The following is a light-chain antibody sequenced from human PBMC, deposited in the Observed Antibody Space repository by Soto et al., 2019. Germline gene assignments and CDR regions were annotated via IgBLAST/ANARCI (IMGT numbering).Light chain of an antibody. CDR2: AAS. CDR3: QQIHSTSSYT. J-gene: IGKJ2*01. V-gene: IGKV1-39*01. Sequence: DIQMTQSPSSLSASVGDRVTITCRASQNIRNYLNWCQQRPGKTPNLLVYAASNLRSGVPSRFSGCGSGTDFTLTISSLQPEDFGTYYCQQIHSTSSYTFGQGSRVDVK. CDR1: QNIRNY.